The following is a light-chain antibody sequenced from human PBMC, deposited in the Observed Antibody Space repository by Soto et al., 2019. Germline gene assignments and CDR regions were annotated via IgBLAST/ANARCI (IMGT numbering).Light chain of an antibody. CDR2: DVT. CDR1: SSDIGDHDY. CDR3: RSYTSDNTRVV. V-gene: IGLV2-14*03. J-gene: IGLJ2*01. Sequence: QSVLTQPASVSGSPGQSITISCTGTSSDIGDHDYVSWYQQHPGKVPKLIIYDVTDRPSGVSTRFSGSKTGNTASLTISGLQAEDEADYYCRSYTSDNTRVVFGGGTKLTVL.